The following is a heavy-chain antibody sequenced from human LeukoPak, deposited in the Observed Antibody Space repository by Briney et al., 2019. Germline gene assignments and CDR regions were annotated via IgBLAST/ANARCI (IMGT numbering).Heavy chain of an antibody. CDR2: INPSGGST. CDR3: ARCYCTTTSCYYFDF. Sequence: ASVKVSCKASGYTFTSYYMDWVRQAPGQGLEWMGIINPSGGSTTYAQKFQGRVTMSSDTSISTVYMELSSLRSDDTAVYYCARCYCTTTSCYYFDFWGQGTLVTVSS. D-gene: IGHD2-2*01. J-gene: IGHJ4*02. CDR1: GYTFTSYY. V-gene: IGHV1-46*01.